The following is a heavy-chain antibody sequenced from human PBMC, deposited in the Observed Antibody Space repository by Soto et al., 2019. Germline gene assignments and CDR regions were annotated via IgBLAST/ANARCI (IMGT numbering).Heavy chain of an antibody. Sequence: PSETLSLTCAVSGGSISSSNWWSWVRQPPGKGLEWLGEIYHGGSTNYNPSLKSRVSISADTSKNQFSLKLISLTAADTAVYYCAKHRGLGEYTYGPPGGALTKSGQFFGMDIWGRGTTVTVSS. CDR2: IYHGGST. D-gene: IGHD5-18*01. V-gene: IGHV4-4*02. CDR1: GGSISSSNW. J-gene: IGHJ6*02. CDR3: AKHRGLGEYTYGPPGGALTKSGQFFGMDI.